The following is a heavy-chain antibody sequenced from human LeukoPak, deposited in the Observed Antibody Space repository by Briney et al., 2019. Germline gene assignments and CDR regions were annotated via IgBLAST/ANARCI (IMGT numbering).Heavy chain of an antibody. CDR1: GGSISSSSYY. D-gene: IGHD5-18*01. CDR3: ARDRGGYSYGYYFDY. V-gene: IGHV4-39*07. CDR2: IYYSGST. J-gene: IGHJ4*02. Sequence: SETLSLTCTVSGGSISSSSYYWGWIRQPPGKGLEWIGSIYYSGSTYYNPSLKSRVTISVDTSKNQFSLKLSSVTAADTAVYYCARDRGGYSYGYYFDYWGQGTLVTVSS.